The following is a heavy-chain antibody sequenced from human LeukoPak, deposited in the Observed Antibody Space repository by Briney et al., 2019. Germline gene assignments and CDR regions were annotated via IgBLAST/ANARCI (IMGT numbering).Heavy chain of an antibody. V-gene: IGHV4-34*01. CDR2: INHSGST. CDR1: GGSFSGYY. CDR3: ARGSRTSTTVVRRGNWFDP. Sequence: SETLSLTCAVYGGSFSGYYWSWIRQPPGKGLEWIGEINHSGSTNYNPSLKSRVTISVDTSKNQFSLKLGSVTAADTAVYYCARGSRTSTTVVRRGNWFDPWGQGTLVTVSS. D-gene: IGHD4-23*01. J-gene: IGHJ5*02.